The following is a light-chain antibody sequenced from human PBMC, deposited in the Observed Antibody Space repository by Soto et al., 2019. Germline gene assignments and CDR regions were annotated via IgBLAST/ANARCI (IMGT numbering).Light chain of an antibody. J-gene: IGLJ1*01. CDR3: SSYTSTRTV. CDR1: SSDGDDYKD. V-gene: IGLV2-14*01. Sequence: QSALTQPASVSGSPGQSITISCTGISSDGDDYKDVSWYQQHPGKAPKLMIYEVTYRPSGVSNRFSGSKSGNTASLTISGLQAEDEADYYCSSYTSTRTVFGTGTKLTVL. CDR2: EVT.